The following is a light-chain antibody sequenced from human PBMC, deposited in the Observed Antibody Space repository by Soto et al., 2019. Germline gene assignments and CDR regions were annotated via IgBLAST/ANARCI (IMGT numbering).Light chain of an antibody. J-gene: IGKJ5*01. CDR3: QQFNSYPIT. CDR2: DVS. V-gene: IGKV1-13*02. Sequence: AIQVTQSPSSLSASVGDRVTMTCRASQDIRGALAWYQQKSGKPPNLLIYDVSTLEGGVPSRFSGSCSGTEFTLTISSLQPEDFGTYYCQQFNSYPITFGHGTRLEIK. CDR1: QDIRGA.